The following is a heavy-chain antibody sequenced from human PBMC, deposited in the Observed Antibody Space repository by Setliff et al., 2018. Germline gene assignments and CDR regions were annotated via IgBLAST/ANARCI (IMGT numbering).Heavy chain of an antibody. J-gene: IGHJ3*01. CDR2: INPNSGGT. CDR3: ARSDHLVVDGFDV. Sequence: ASVKVSCKASGYTFTSYDINWVRQATGQGLEWMGWINPNSGGTNYAQKFQGWVSMTRDTSITTAYMELSRLTSDDMAVYFCARSDHLVVDGFDVWGQGTMVT. D-gene: IGHD3-16*01. V-gene: IGHV1-2*04. CDR1: GYTFTSYD.